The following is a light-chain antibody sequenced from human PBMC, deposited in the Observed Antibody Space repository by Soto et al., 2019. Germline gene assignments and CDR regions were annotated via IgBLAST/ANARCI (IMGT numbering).Light chain of an antibody. CDR1: QSVYSN. Sequence: EIVMTQSPATLSVSPGERATLSCRASQSVYSNLAWDQQKPGQAPRLLIYGASSRASRIPVRFSGSGSGTEFTLTISSLQSEDFAVYYCQQYNSWPRTFGQGTKVEIK. CDR3: QQYNSWPRT. J-gene: IGKJ1*01. V-gene: IGKV3-15*01. CDR2: GAS.